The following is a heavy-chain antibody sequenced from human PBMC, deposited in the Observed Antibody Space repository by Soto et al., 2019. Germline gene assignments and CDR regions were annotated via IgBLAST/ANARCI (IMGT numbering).Heavy chain of an antibody. Sequence: GGSLRLSCAASGFTFSSYSMNWVRQAPGKGLEWISYISTTSSSIYYADSVKGRFTISRDNAKNSLFLQMNSLRDEDTAVYYCARKGVAFDYSGQGARVTVSS. CDR3: ARKGVAFDY. CDR1: GFTFSSYS. D-gene: IGHD3-3*01. CDR2: ISTTSSSI. V-gene: IGHV3-48*02. J-gene: IGHJ4*02.